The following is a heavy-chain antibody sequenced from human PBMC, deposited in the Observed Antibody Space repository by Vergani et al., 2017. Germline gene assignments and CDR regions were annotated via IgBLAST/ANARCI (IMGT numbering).Heavy chain of an antibody. J-gene: IGHJ1*01. V-gene: IGHV3-7*01. CDR1: GFTSSYYG. Sequence: VHLVESGGGVVQPGRSLILSCVVSGFTSSYYGMHWVRQAPGKGLEWVASIKRDGTETFYVDSVKGRFTISRDNAKTTLYLQMNSLRDEDRGVYYCARISGGSAPYLHYWGQGTLVTVAS. CDR2: IKRDGTET. CDR3: ARISGGSAPYLHY. D-gene: IGHD2-15*01.